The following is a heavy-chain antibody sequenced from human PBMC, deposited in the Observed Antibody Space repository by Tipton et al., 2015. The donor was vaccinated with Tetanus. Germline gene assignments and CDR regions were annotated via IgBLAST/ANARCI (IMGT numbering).Heavy chain of an antibody. CDR3: ARQADNWFDP. Sequence: LRLSCTVSGGPIISGTPYWGWIRQLPGKGLEWIGQIYYRGTTYYNSPLQRRVTISLDLSKNQVSLKMTSVTAADTAVYYCARQADNWFDPWGQGTLVVVSS. CDR2: IYYRGTT. J-gene: IGHJ5*02. CDR1: GGPIISGTPY. V-gene: IGHV4-39*01.